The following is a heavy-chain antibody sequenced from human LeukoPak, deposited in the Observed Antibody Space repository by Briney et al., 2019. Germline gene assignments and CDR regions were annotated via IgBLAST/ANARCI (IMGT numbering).Heavy chain of an antibody. V-gene: IGHV4-34*01. J-gene: IGHJ5*02. CDR2: IDHSGST. Sequence: PSETLSLTCAVYDESFSGYYCSWIRQPPRKGLEWIGEIDHSGSTNYNPSLKSRVTISVDTSKNQFSLKLSSVTAADTAVYYCAREGDCSSTSCSGFDPWGQGTLVTVSS. CDR3: AREGDCSSTSCSGFDP. D-gene: IGHD2-2*01. CDR1: DESFSGYY.